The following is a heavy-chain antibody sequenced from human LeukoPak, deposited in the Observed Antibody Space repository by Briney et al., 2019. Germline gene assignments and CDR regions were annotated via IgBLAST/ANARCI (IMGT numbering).Heavy chain of an antibody. CDR3: AKDFQAYCGGDCPDYYDY. V-gene: IGHV1-69*15. J-gene: IGHJ4*02. CDR1: GGTFSNYA. CDR2: IIPIFGTA. Sequence: SVKVSCKVSGGTFSNYAINWVRQAPGQGLEWMGKIIPIFGTASYAQRFQGRVTITADESTTTAYLDLSSLRSEDTAVYYCAKDFQAYCGGDCPDYYDYWGQGTLVTVSS. D-gene: IGHD2-21*02.